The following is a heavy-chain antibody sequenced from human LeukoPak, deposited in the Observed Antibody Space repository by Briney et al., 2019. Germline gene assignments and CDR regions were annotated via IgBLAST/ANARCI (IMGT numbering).Heavy chain of an antibody. V-gene: IGHV4-39*07. Sequence: SETLSLTCSVSGVSISSSRYYWGWIRQPPGKGLAWIGSIYYSGSTYNNPSLKSRVTISVDTSKNQFSLKLSSVTAADTAVYYCTASYFYYDYVWGSYRSGYYFDYWGQGTLVTVSS. J-gene: IGHJ4*02. D-gene: IGHD3-16*02. CDR2: IYYSGST. CDR3: TASYFYYDYVWGSYRSGYYFDY. CDR1: GVSISSSRYY.